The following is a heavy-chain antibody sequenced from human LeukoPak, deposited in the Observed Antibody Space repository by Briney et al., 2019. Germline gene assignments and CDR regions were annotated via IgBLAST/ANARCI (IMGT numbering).Heavy chain of an antibody. V-gene: IGHV1-24*01. D-gene: IGHD2-15*01. J-gene: IGHJ6*02. CDR3: ATDRCSGGSCYAYYGMDV. CDR2: FDPEDGET. Sequence: ASVKVSCKVSGYTLTELSMHWVRQAPGKGLEWVGGFDPEDGETIYAQKFQGRVTMTEDTSTDTAYMELSSLRSEDTAVYYCATDRCSGGSCYAYYGMDVWGQGTTVTVSS. CDR1: GYTLTELS.